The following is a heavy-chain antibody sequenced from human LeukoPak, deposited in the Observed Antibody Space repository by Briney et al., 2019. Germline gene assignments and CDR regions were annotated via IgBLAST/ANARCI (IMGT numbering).Heavy chain of an antibody. CDR1: EFTFSNYL. Sequence: GGPLRLSCGASEFTFSNYLMSWVRPAPGKGLEGLANINQNGSEKYYVDSVKGRFTISRDNAKNSLYLQMNNLKAEDTAVYYCASRYYYYDSDGDAFDIWAQGTMVTVSS. V-gene: IGHV3-7*01. CDR3: ASRYYYYDSDGDAFDI. CDR2: INQNGSEK. D-gene: IGHD3-22*01. J-gene: IGHJ3*02.